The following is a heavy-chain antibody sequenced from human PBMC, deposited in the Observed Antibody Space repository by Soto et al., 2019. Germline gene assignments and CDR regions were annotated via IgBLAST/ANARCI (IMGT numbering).Heavy chain of an antibody. Sequence: QITLKESGPTLVKPTQTLTLSCTFSGFSLSNSGEGVGWIRQPPGKALEWLALIYWDDDKLYNSSLKNRLSITRDTSKDQVVLTMPDMDAVDTATYHCAVFRYGAYVVFDPWGQGTPVIVSS. CDR1: GFSLSNSGEG. J-gene: IGHJ5*02. V-gene: IGHV2-5*02. D-gene: IGHD5-18*01. CDR3: AVFRYGAYVVFDP. CDR2: IYWDDDK.